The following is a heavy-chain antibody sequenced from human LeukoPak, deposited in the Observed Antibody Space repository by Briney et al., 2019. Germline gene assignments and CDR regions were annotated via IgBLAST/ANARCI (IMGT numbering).Heavy chain of an antibody. CDR3: AKDIEYCSTTSCSLFDDAFDI. Sequence: PGGSLRLSCAASGFTFDDYAIHWVRQAPGKGLEWVSLISGDGGSTYYADSVRGRFTISRDNSKDSLYLQMNSLRTEDTALYFCAKDIEYCSTTSCSLFDDAFDIWSQGTMVTVSS. CDR2: ISGDGGST. J-gene: IGHJ3*02. D-gene: IGHD2-2*01. CDR1: GFTFDDYA. V-gene: IGHV3-43*02.